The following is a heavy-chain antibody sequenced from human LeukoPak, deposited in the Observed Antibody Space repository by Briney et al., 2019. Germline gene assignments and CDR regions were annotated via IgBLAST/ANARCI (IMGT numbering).Heavy chain of an antibody. J-gene: IGHJ3*02. Sequence: PSETLSLTCTASGGSMRSHYWSWIRQTPGKGLEWIGYIYYSGSTRYNPSLQSRVTISVDTSKNQFSLKLTSVTATDTAVYYCARLINNDSSGDADTFDMWGQGTVVTVFS. V-gene: IGHV4-59*11. D-gene: IGHD6-25*01. CDR2: IYYSGST. CDR1: GGSMRSHY. CDR3: ARLINNDSSGDADTFDM.